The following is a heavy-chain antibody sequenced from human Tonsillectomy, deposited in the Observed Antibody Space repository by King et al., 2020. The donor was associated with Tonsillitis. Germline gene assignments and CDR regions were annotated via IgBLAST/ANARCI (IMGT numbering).Heavy chain of an antibody. CDR2: ISAYNGNT. CDR3: AREHRNAVAARRGDFDY. D-gene: IGHD6-6*01. Sequence: QLVQSGAEVKKPGASVKVSCKASGYTFTSFGISWVRQAPGQGLEWMGWISAYNGNTNYAQKLQGRVTMTTDTSTSTAYMELRSLRSDDTAVYYCAREHRNAVAARRGDFDYWGQGTLVTVSS. J-gene: IGHJ4*02. V-gene: IGHV1-18*01. CDR1: GYTFTSFG.